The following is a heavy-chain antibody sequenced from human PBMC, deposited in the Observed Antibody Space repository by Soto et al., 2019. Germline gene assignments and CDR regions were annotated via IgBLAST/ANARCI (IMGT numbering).Heavy chain of an antibody. V-gene: IGHV1-69*06. CDR3: ARGVHDDSSGYYYFY. CDR2: IIPLFGTA. CDR1: GGTFSSYA. D-gene: IGHD3-22*01. J-gene: IGHJ4*02. Sequence: GASVKVSCKASGGTFSSYAIDWVRQAPGQGLEWMGGIIPLFGTAKHAQKFQGRITITADKSTRTAYMELRSLRSEDTAVYYCARGVHDDSSGYYYFYWGQGTLVTVSS.